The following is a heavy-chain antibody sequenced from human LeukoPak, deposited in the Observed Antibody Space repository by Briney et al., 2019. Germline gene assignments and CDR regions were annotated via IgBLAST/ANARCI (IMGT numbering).Heavy chain of an antibody. V-gene: IGHV4-30-2*01. CDR1: GGSISSGGYY. CDR2: IYHSGST. J-gene: IGHJ6*02. CDR3: ARVGAAPRYYNYYGMDV. Sequence: SQTLSLTCTVSGGSISSGGYYWSWIRQPPGKGLEWIGYIYHSGSTYYNPSLKSRVTISVDRSKNQFSLSSVTAADTAVYYCARVGAAPRYYNYYGMDVWGQGTTVTVSS. D-gene: IGHD3-3*01.